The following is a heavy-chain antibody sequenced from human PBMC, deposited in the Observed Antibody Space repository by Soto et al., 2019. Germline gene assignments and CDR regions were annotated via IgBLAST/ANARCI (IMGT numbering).Heavy chain of an antibody. CDR2: IYHSGST. CDR3: AREGGQLAP. D-gene: IGHD1-26*01. Sequence: SETLSLTCAVSGGSISSGGYSWSLIRQPPGKGLEWIGYIYHSGSTYYNPSLKSRVTISVDRSKNQFSLKLSSVTAADTAVYYCAREGGQLAPWGQGTLVTVSS. V-gene: IGHV4-30-2*01. J-gene: IGHJ5*02. CDR1: GGSISSGGYS.